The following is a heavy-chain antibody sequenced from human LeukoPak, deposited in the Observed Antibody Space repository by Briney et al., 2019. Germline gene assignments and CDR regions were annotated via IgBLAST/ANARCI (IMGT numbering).Heavy chain of an antibody. CDR1: GFTFSSDS. CDR3: TSNPPGIARDGAEYFQH. V-gene: IGHV3-21*01. J-gene: IGHJ1*01. CDR2: ISSSSSHI. D-gene: IGHD6-13*01. Sequence: PGGYLRLSCAASGFTFSSDSMNWVRQAPGKGLEWASSISSSSSHIYYADSVKGRFTISRDNAKNSLYLQMNSLRAEDTAVYYCTSNPPGIARDGAEYFQHWGQGTLVTVSS.